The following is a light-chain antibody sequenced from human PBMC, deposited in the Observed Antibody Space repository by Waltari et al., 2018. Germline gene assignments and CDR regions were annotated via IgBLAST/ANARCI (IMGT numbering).Light chain of an antibody. V-gene: IGKV3-20*01. CDR2: GAS. CDR1: QNVGGT. J-gene: IGKJ1*01. CDR3: QHYVRLPAT. Sequence: EIVLTQSPGTLSLSPGERATITCWASQNVGGTLAWYQQKPGQAPRLLIYGASSRATGIPDRFSGSGSGTEFSLTISRLEPEDFAVYYCQHYVRLPATFGQGTKVEIK.